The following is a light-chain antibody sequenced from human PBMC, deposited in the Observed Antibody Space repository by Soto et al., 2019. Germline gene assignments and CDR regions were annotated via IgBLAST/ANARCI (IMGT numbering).Light chain of an antibody. CDR3: LQHDTYPLT. CDR2: AAS. Sequence: DIQMTQAPSALSASVGDRVTITCQASHGSGNDLGWYQQKPGKGRKRLVYAASNLSSGVPSRFSGSGSGTEFTLTISSLQPEDFATYFCLQHDTYPLTFGVGNMVEV. V-gene: IGKV1-17*01. J-gene: IGKJ4*01. CDR1: HGSGND.